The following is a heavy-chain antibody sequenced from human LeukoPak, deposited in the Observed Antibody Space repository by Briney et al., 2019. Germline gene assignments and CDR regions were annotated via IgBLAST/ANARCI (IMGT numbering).Heavy chain of an antibody. J-gene: IGHJ6*02. CDR1: GYTFTGYY. CDR3: ARDQATTVTSYYYYGMDV. Sequence: VASVKVSCNASGYTFTGYYMHWVRQAPGQGLEWMGWISPNNGGANFAQKFQGRVTMTRDKSISTAYMELSSLTSDDTAVYYCARDQATTVTSYYYYGMDVWGQGTTVTVSS. D-gene: IGHD4-17*01. CDR2: ISPNNGGA. V-gene: IGHV1-2*02.